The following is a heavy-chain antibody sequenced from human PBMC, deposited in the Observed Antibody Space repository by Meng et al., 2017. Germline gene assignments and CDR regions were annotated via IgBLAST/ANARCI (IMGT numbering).Heavy chain of an antibody. CDR3: ARGEAVAGIRGRAFDI. CDR2: INHSGST. D-gene: IGHD6-19*01. V-gene: IGHV4-34*01. Sequence: SETLSLTCAVYGGSFSGYYWSWIRQPPGKGLEWMGEINHSGSTNYNPSLKSRVTISVDTSKNQFSLKLSSVTAADTAVYYCARGEAVAGIRGRAFDIWGQGTMVTVSS. J-gene: IGHJ3*02. CDR1: GGSFSGYY.